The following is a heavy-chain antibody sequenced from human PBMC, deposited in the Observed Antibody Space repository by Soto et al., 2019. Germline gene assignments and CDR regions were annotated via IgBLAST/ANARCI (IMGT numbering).Heavy chain of an antibody. V-gene: IGHV3-53*01. CDR2: LYSGGRT. J-gene: IGHJ3*01. CDR3: AIRRGYSGYDSAFDV. CDR1: GFNVSSTH. D-gene: IGHD5-12*01. Sequence: EAQLVESGGGLIQPGGSLRLSCAASGFNVSSTHMSWVRQAPGKGLEWVSLLYSGGRTYYADSVKGRFTISRDNSKNTLYLQMNSLRAEDTAVYYCAIRRGYSGYDSAFDVWGQGTMVTVSS.